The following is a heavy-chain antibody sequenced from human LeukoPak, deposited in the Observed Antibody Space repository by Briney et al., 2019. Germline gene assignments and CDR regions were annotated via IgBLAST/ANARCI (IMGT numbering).Heavy chain of an antibody. V-gene: IGHV4-61*01. D-gene: IGHD4-17*01. CDR2: IYYSGSI. CDR1: GGSVSSGSYY. CDR3: AVGAVEGDYWGRTYYFDY. Sequence: SETLSLTCTVSGGSVSSGSYYWSWIRQPPGKGLEWIGYIYYSGSINYNPSLKSRVTISVDTSKNQFSLKLSSVTAADTAVYYCAVGAVEGDYWGRTYYFDYWGQGTLVTVSS. J-gene: IGHJ4*02.